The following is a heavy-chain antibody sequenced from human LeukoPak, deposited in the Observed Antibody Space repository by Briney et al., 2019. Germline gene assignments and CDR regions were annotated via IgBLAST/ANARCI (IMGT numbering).Heavy chain of an antibody. CDR2: INHSGST. V-gene: IGHV4-34*01. Sequence: RPSETLSLTCAVYGGSFSGYYWSWIRQPPGKGLEWIGEINHSGSTNYNPSLKSRVTISVDTSKNQFSLKLSSVTAADTAVYYCARGPYYYDSSGYYTPFDYWGQGTLVTVSS. D-gene: IGHD3-22*01. CDR1: GGSFSGYY. CDR3: ARGPYYYDSSGYYTPFDY. J-gene: IGHJ4*02.